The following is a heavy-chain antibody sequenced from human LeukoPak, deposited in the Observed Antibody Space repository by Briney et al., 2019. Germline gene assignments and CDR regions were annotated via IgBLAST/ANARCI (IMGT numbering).Heavy chain of an antibody. CDR2: ISYDGSNK. J-gene: IGHJ4*02. CDR3: ARGSQSKHLDY. CDR1: GFTFSSYA. Sequence: GGSLRLSCAASGFTFSSYAMHWVRQAPGKGLEWVAVISYDGSNKYYADSVKGRFTISRDNSKNTLYLQMNGLRAEDTAVYYCARGSQSKHLDYWGQGTLVTVSP. V-gene: IGHV3-30-3*01. D-gene: IGHD2-21*01.